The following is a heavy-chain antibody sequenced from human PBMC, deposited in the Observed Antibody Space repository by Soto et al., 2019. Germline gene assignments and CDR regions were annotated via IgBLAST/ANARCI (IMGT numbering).Heavy chain of an antibody. Sequence: GGSLRLSCAASGFTFSSYAMSWVRQAPGKGLEWVSGISGSGGSTYYADSVKGRFTISRDNSKNTLYLQMNSLRAEDTAIYYCAKDYYSDSSGYYQREYFQYWGQGTLVTVSS. CDR3: AKDYYSDSSGYYQREYFQY. V-gene: IGHV3-23*01. CDR2: ISGSGGST. CDR1: GFTFSSYA. J-gene: IGHJ1*01. D-gene: IGHD3-22*01.